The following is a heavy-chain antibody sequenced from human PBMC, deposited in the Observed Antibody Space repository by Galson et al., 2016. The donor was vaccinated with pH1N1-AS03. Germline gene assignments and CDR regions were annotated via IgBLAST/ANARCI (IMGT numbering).Heavy chain of an antibody. J-gene: IGHJ4*02. CDR3: TRSRYYNTNLYYFDY. CDR2: IYWDADK. CDR1: GFSLATSGVG. D-gene: IGHD2/OR15-2a*01. V-gene: IGHV2-5*02. Sequence: LVKPTQTLTLTCAFSGFSLATSGVGVGWIRQPPGKALEWLALIYWDADKLYNPSLKSRLTVTKDTSKNLVVLTLTDMDPVDTATYFCTRSRYYNTNLYYFDYWGQGTLVTVSS.